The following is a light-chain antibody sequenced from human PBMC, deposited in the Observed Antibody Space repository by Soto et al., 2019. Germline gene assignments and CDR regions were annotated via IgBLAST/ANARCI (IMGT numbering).Light chain of an antibody. CDR3: SSYADSNNYV. CDR1: SSDVGGYNY. J-gene: IGLJ1*01. V-gene: IGLV2-8*01. CDR2: EVN. Sequence: QSVLTQPPSASGSPGQSVTISCTGTSSDVGGYNYVSWYQQHPGKAPKLMIYEVNKRPSGVPDRCSGSKSGNTASLTVSGLQAEDEADYYCSSYADSNNYVFGTGTKVTVL.